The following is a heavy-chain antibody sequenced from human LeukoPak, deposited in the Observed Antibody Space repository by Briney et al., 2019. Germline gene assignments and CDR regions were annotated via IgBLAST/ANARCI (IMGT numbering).Heavy chain of an antibody. Sequence: SETLSLTCAVSGYAISSGYYWGWIRQPPGKGLEWIGSFYPGGSTYYNPSLESRVTISVDTSKNHFGLNLNSMTASDTAVYYCARHKTGSFSTASDYWGQGTLVTVSS. CDR3: ARHKTGSFSTASDY. D-gene: IGHD1-26*01. CDR2: FYPGGST. J-gene: IGHJ4*02. V-gene: IGHV4-38-2*01. CDR1: GYAISSGYY.